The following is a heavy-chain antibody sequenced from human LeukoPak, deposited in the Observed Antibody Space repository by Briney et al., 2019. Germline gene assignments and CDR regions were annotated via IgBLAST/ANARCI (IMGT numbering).Heavy chain of an antibody. CDR1: GGSINSYY. V-gene: IGHV4-59*08. Sequence: ASETLSLTCTVSGGSINSYYWTWIRQPPGKGLEWIGNIYNSGNTNYNPSLKSRVTISVDTSKNQFSLKLSSVTAAGTAVYYCARHPIPPTSGWYYYWGQGTLVTVSS. J-gene: IGHJ4*02. D-gene: IGHD6-19*01. CDR2: IYNSGNT. CDR3: ARHPIPPTSGWYYY.